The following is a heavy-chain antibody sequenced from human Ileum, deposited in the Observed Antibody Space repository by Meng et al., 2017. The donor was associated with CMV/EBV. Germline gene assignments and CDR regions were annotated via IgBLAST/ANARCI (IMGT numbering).Heavy chain of an antibody. CDR2: VYSSGST. V-gene: IGHV4-4*07. Sequence: QVQLPESGPGLVKPSETLSLTCTVSVGSISCYYWSWIRQPATKGLEWIGRVYSSGSTDYNPSLQSRVTMSVDTSKNQFSLKLSSVTAADTAVYYCARGSSSWAFDYWGQGTLVTVSS. D-gene: IGHD2-2*01. CDR3: ARGSSSWAFDY. CDR1: VGSISCYY. J-gene: IGHJ4*02.